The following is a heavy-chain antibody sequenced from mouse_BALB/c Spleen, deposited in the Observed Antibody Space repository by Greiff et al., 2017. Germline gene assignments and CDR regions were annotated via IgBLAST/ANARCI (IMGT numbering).Heavy chain of an antibody. CDR2: IDPYNGGT. CDR3: ARPIYYEDFDV. D-gene: IGHD2-4*01. V-gene: IGHV1S135*01. J-gene: IGHJ1*01. CDR1: GYAFTSYN. Sequence: VQLKESGPELVKPGASVKVSCKASGYAFTSYNMYWVKQSHGKSLEWIGYIDPYNGGTSYNQKFKGKATLTVDKSSSTAYMHLNSLTSEDSAVYYCARPIYYEDFDVWGAGTTVTVSS.